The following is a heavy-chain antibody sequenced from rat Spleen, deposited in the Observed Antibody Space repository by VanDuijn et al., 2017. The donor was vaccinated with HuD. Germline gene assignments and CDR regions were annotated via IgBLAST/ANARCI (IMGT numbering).Heavy chain of an antibody. CDR3: ARQETSGYSNWFSY. V-gene: IGHV5-25*01. CDR2: ISPSGGST. Sequence: EVQLVESGGDLVQPGRSLKLSCAASGFTFSNYDMAWVRQAPTKGLEWVASISPSGGSTYYRDSVKGRFTVSSDNAKSTLYLQMDSLRSEDTATYYCARQETSGYSNWFSYWGQGTLVTVSS. D-gene: IGHD4-3*01. J-gene: IGHJ3*01. CDR1: GFTFSNYD.